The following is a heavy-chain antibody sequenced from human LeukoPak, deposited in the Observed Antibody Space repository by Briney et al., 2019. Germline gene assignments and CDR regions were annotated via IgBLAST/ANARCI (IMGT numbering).Heavy chain of an antibody. CDR2: ISSSGSTI. V-gene: IGHV3-11*01. Sequence: PGGSLRLSCAASGFTFSDYYMSWIRQAPGKGLEWVSYISSSGSTIYYADSVKGRFTISRDNAKNSLYLQMNSLRAEDTAVYYCARDIPPRPPSATFDYWGQGTLVTVSS. CDR3: ARDIPPRPPSATFDY. D-gene: IGHD6-6*01. J-gene: IGHJ4*02. CDR1: GFTFSDYY.